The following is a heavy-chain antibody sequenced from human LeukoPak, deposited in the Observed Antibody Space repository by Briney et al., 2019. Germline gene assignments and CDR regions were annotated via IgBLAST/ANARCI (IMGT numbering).Heavy chain of an antibody. CDR2: IIPIFGTA. CDR3: ARDKFGDSPNFDY. CDR1: GSTFSSYA. D-gene: IGHD3-16*01. V-gene: IGHV1-69*05. J-gene: IGHJ4*02. Sequence: ASVKVSCKASGSTFSSYAISWVRQAPGQGLEWMGRIIPIFGTANYAQKFQGRVTITTDESTSTAYMELSSLRSEDTAVYYCARDKFGDSPNFDYWGRGTLVTVSS.